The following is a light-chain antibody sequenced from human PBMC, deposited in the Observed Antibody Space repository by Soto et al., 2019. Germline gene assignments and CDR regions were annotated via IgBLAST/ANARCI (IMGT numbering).Light chain of an antibody. CDR3: QSYDSSLSGFVV. J-gene: IGLJ2*01. Sequence: QAVVTQPPSVSGAPGQTVTISCTGSKSNIGSGYDVQWYQQLPGTAPKLLISANGNRPSGVPDRFSVSQSATSAPLAITGLQAEDEAEYYCQSYDSSLSGFVVFGGGTKVTVL. CDR2: ANG. V-gene: IGLV1-40*01. CDR1: KSNIGSGYD.